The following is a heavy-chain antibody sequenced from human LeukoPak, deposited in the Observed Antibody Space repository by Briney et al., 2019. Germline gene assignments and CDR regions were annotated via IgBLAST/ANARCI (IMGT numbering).Heavy chain of an antibody. J-gene: IGHJ3*02. Sequence: PSETLSLTCAVYGGSFSGYYWSWIRQPPGKGLEWIGEINHSGSTNYNPSLKSRVTISVDTSKNQFSLKLSSVTAADTAVYYCATNFRKWYYYDNHAFDIWGQGTMVTVSS. D-gene: IGHD3-22*01. CDR3: ATNFRKWYYYDNHAFDI. V-gene: IGHV4-34*01. CDR1: GGSFSGYY. CDR2: INHSGST.